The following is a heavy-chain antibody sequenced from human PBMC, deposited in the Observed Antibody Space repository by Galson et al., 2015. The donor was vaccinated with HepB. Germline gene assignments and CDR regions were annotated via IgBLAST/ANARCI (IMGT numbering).Heavy chain of an antibody. CDR2: INAGNGNT. CDR3: ARDSYGEIYFDY. J-gene: IGHJ4*02. V-gene: IGHV1-3*01. CDR1: GYTFTSYA. Sequence: SVKVSCKASGYTFTSYAMHWVRQAPGQRLEWMGWINAGNGNTKYSQKFQGRVTITRDTSASTAYMELSSLRSEDTAVYYCARDSYGEIYFDYWGQGTLVTVSS. D-gene: IGHD4-17*01.